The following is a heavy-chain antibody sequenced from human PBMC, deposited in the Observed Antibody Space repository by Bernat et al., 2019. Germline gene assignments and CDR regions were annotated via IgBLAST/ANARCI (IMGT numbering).Heavy chain of an antibody. J-gene: IGHJ4*02. V-gene: IGHV3-49*04. Sequence: EVQLVESGGGLVQSGRSLRLSCTASGFTFGDYAMSWVRQAPGKGLEWVGFIRSKAYGGTTEYAASVKGRLTISRDDSKSIAYLQMNSLKTEDTAVHYCTREDLYDFWSGYYYYFDYWGQGTLVTVSS. CDR2: IRSKAYGGTT. CDR3: TREDLYDFWSGYYYYFDY. D-gene: IGHD3-3*01. CDR1: GFTFGDYA.